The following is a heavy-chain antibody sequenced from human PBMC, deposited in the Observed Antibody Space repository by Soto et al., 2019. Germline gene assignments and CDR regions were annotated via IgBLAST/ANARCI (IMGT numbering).Heavy chain of an antibody. V-gene: IGHV5-51*01. CDR2: IYPGDSDT. J-gene: IGHJ6*01. CDR3: ARQGDYVVPAALTPYYHHGMDI. D-gene: IGHD2-2*01. CDR1: GDSFTSSW. Sequence: GESLKISCEGSGDSFTSSWVSWVRQMPEKGLEWMGIIYPGDSDTRYSPSFQGQVTISADKSISTAYLQWSSLKASDTAMYYCARQGDYVVPAALTPYYHHGMDIRGQGTTVTV.